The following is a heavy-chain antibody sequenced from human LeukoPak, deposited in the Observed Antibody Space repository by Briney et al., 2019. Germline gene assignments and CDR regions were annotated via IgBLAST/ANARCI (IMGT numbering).Heavy chain of an antibody. Sequence: ASVKVSCEASGYTFTGYYMHWVRQAPGQGLEWMGWINPNSGGTNYAQKFQGRVTMTRDTSISTAYMELSRLRSDDTAVYYCARGWTIVVVPAAMSDWGQGTMVTVSS. CDR1: GYTFTGYY. CDR3: ARGWTIVVVPAAMSD. J-gene: IGHJ4*02. D-gene: IGHD2-2*01. CDR2: INPNSGGT. V-gene: IGHV1-2*02.